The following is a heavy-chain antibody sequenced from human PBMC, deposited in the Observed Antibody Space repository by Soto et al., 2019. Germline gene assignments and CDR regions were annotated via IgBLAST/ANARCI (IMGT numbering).Heavy chain of an antibody. CDR1: GGSISSYY. V-gene: IGHV4-59*01. Sequence: SETLSLTCTVSGGSISSYYWSWIRQPPGKGLEWIGYIYYSGSTNYNPSLKSRVTISVDTSKNQFSLKLSSVTAADTAVYYCAKWTIFTVPAPDAFDIWGQGTMVTVSS. CDR2: IYYSGST. CDR3: AKWTIFTVPAPDAFDI. D-gene: IGHD3-9*01. J-gene: IGHJ3*02.